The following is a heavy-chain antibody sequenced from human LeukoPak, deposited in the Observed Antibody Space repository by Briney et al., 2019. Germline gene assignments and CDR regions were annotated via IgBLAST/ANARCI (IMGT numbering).Heavy chain of an antibody. V-gene: IGHV4-61*02. J-gene: IGHJ3*02. CDR3: AADYYDSSGYYYVGAFDI. CDR1: GCSISSGSYY. CDR2: IYTSGSN. Sequence: SQTLSLTCTVSGCSISSGSYYWSWIRQPAGKGLEWIGRIYTSGSNNYNPSLKSRDTISVDTSKNQFSLKLSSVTAADTAVYYCAADYYDSSGYYYVGAFDIWGQGTMVTVSS. D-gene: IGHD3-22*01.